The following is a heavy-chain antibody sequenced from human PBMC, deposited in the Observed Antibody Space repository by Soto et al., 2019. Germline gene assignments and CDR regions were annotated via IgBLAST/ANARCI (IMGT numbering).Heavy chain of an antibody. CDR2: INHSGST. V-gene: IGHV4-34*01. J-gene: IGHJ5*02. Sequence: SETLSLTCAVYGGSFSGYYWSWIRQPPGKGLEWIGEINHSGSTNYNPSLKSRVTISVDTSKNQFSLKLSSVTAADTAVYFCSRGVEGYDFWSARGFDPWGQGTLVTVSS. D-gene: IGHD3-3*01. CDR3: SRGVEGYDFWSARGFDP. CDR1: GGSFSGYY.